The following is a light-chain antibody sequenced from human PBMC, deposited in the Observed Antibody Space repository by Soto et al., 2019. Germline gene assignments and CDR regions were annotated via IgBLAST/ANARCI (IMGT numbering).Light chain of an antibody. CDR2: GAS. Sequence: EIVLTQSPGTLSLSPGERATLSCRASQSVSSSYLAWYQQKPGQAPRLLIYGASSRATGIPDRFSGSGSGTDFTLTISRLEPEDFAVYYCQQYGRLWFTFGPGTKVDIK. J-gene: IGKJ3*01. CDR1: QSVSSSY. CDR3: QQYGRLWFT. V-gene: IGKV3-20*01.